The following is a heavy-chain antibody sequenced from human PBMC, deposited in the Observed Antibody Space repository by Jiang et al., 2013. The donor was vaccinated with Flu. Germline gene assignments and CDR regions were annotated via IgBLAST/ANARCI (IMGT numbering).Heavy chain of an antibody. V-gene: IGHV4-39*07. J-gene: IGHJ4*02. D-gene: IGHD5-12*01. CDR1: GGSISSDDYY. CDR3: ARAQKXSGFELPYFDY. Sequence: LLKPSETLSLTCTVSGGSISSDDYYWGWIRQSPGKGLEWVGSIYDDGTTYYNPSLKSRVTILVDTSNNRFSLKLSSVTAADTAVYYCARAQKXSGFELPYFDYWGQGTLV. CDR2: IYDDGTT.